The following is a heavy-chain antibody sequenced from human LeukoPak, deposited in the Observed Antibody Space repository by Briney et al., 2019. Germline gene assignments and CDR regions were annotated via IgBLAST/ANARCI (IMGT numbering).Heavy chain of an antibody. D-gene: IGHD3-16*01. CDR1: GYTFTGYY. V-gene: IGHV1-2*02. CDR2: INPNSGGT. J-gene: IGHJ4*02. Sequence: ASVKVSCTASGYTFTGYYMHWVRQAPGQGLEWMGWINPNSGGTNYAQKFQGRVAMTSDTSISTAYMELSGLRSDDTAVYYCARELSTFSDPFDYWGQGTLVTVSS. CDR3: ARELSTFSDPFDY.